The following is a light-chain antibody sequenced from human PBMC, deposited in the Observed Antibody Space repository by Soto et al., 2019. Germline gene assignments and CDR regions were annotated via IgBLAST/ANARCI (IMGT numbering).Light chain of an antibody. CDR3: ASFTSISTYV. CDR1: VDDIGGYNF. Sequence: QSALAQPSSVSGSPGQSITISCGGTVDDIGGYNFVSWYQHHPGKAPKLIIYDVTHRPSGVSERFSGSKSGFTASLTISGLQPEDESHYYCASFTSISTYVFGTGTKVTVL. CDR2: DVT. J-gene: IGLJ1*01. V-gene: IGLV2-14*01.